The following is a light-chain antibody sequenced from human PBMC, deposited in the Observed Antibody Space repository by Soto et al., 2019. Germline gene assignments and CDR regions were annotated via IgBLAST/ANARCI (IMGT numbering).Light chain of an antibody. CDR1: QRVSSN. J-gene: IGKJ1*01. V-gene: IGKV3-15*01. CDR3: QQYNNWLWT. Sequence: EIVMTQSPATLSVSPGERATLSCRASQRVSSNLAWYQQKPGQAPRLLIYGASTRATGIPARFSGSGSGTEFTLTISSLQSEDVAVYYCQQYNNWLWTFGQGTKVEIK. CDR2: GAS.